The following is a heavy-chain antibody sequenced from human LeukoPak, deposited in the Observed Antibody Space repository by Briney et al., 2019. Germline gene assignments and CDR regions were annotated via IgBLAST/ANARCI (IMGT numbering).Heavy chain of an antibody. D-gene: IGHD3-10*01. CDR2: IRYDGSDK. V-gene: IGHV3-30*02. Sequence: GGSLRLSCAASGFTFSSYAMSWVRQAPGRGLEWVAFIRYDGSDKFYADSVKGRFTISRDNPKNALCLQMISLRPDDTAVYYCASGSGTWSPDYWGQGTLVTVSS. CDR3: ASGSGTWSPDY. CDR1: GFTFSSYA. J-gene: IGHJ4*02.